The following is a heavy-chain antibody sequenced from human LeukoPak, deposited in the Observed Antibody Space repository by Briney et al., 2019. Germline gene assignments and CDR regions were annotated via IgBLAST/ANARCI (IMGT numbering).Heavy chain of an antibody. D-gene: IGHD3-10*01. Sequence: PGGSLRLSSAASGFTFSSYDMSWVRQAPGKGLEWVSAISDSGDSTYYAHSVKGRFSISRDNSKNTLYLQMNSLRAEDTAVYYCAKVGTLWFGEFSYWGQGTLVTVSS. CDR1: GFTFSSYD. J-gene: IGHJ4*02. V-gene: IGHV3-23*01. CDR2: ISDSGDST. CDR3: AKVGTLWFGEFSY.